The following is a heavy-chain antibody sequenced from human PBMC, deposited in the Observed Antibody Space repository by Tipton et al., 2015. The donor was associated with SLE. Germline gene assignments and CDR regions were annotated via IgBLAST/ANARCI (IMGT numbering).Heavy chain of an antibody. CDR3: ARGASRVTGTGY. Sequence: TLSLTCAVYGGSFSGYYWSWIRQPPGQGLEWIGEINHSGSTNYNPSLKSRVTISVDTSKNQFSLKMSSVTAADTAVYYCARGASRVTGTGYWGQGTLVTVSP. D-gene: IGHD2-21*02. CDR1: GGSFSGYY. CDR2: INHSGST. J-gene: IGHJ4*02. V-gene: IGHV4-34*01.